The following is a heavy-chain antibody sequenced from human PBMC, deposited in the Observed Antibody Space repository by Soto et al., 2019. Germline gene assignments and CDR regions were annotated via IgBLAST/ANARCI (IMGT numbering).Heavy chain of an antibody. Sequence: GSLRISCAASGVTFSDSAMHWVRQASGKGLEWVGRIRSKANSYATAYAASVKGRFTISRDDSKNTAYLQMNSLKTEDTAVYYCTTTSGYCSGSCYSGFLVGSYGMDGWGQGNTVTVS. CDR1: GVTFSDSA. V-gene: IGHV3-73*01. J-gene: IGHJ6*02. D-gene: IGHD2-15*01. CDR2: IRSKANSYAT. CDR3: TTTSGYCSGSCYSGFLVGSYGMDG.